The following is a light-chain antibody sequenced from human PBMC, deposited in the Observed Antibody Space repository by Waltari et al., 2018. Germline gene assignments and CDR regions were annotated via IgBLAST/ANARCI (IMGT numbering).Light chain of an antibody. V-gene: IGLV3-21*01. CDR2: YDN. J-gene: IGLJ1*01. CDR1: NIESKS. CDR3: QVWDANTDPGV. Sequence: SYVLTQPPSAAVAPGETARITCGGNNIESKSVHWSRQRPGQAPVVVISYDNDRAAGLPERFSGSNSGNTATLTISRVEAGDEADYYCQVWDANTDPGVFGTGTEVTVL.